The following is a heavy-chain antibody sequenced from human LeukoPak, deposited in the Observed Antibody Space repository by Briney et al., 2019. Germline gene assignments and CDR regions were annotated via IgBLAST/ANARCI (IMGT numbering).Heavy chain of an antibody. CDR2: IIPILGIA. CDR1: GGTFSSYA. D-gene: IGHD3-3*01. J-gene: IGHJ6*02. CDR3: ARASSLRFLEWPNYYYYGMDV. Sequence: SVKVSCKASGGTFSSYAISWVRQAPGQGLEWMGRIIPILGIANYAQKFQGRVTITADKSTSTAYMELSSLRSEDTAVYYCARASSLRFLEWPNYYYYGMDVWGQGTTVTVSS. V-gene: IGHV1-69*04.